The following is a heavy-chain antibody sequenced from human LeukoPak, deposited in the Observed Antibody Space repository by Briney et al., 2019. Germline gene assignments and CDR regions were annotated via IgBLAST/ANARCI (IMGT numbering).Heavy chain of an antibody. D-gene: IGHD1-1*01. J-gene: IGHJ3*02. V-gene: IGHV3-7*01. Sequence: GGSLRLSCSASGFTFSSYWMSWVRQAPGKGLEWMVNIKQDGGDQNYVDSVKGRFTISRDNAKNSLFLQMNSLRAEDTAVYYCARDGILTYAFDIWGQETMVTVSP. CDR2: IKQDGGDQ. CDR1: GFTFSSYW. CDR3: ARDGILTYAFDI.